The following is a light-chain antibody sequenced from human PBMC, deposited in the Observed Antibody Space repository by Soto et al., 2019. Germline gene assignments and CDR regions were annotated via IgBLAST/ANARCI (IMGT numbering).Light chain of an antibody. V-gene: IGLV2-23*01. CDR1: SSDIGSYNL. Sequence: QSALTQPASVSGSPGQSITISCTGTSSDIGSYNLVSWYQQHPGKAPKLMIYEDSKRPSGVSNRFSGSKSGNTASLTISGLQAEDDADYYCCSYAGSSTYVFGTGTKVTVL. CDR3: CSYAGSSTYV. CDR2: EDS. J-gene: IGLJ1*01.